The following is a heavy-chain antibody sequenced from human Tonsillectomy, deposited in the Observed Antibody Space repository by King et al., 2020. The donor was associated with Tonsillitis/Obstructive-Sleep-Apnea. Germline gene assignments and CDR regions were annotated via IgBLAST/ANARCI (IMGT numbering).Heavy chain of an antibody. V-gene: IGHV3-30*01. CDR2: ISYDGSNK. J-gene: IGHJ6*03. Sequence: VQLVESGGGVVQPGRSLRLSCAASGFTFSSYAMHWVRQAPGKGLEWVAVISYDGSNKYYADSVKGRFTISRDNSKNTLYLQMNSLRAEDTAVYYCARAIMVKGVITFYYYYMDVWGKGTTVTVSS. D-gene: IGHD3-10*01. CDR3: ARAIMVKGVITFYYYYMDV. CDR1: GFTFSSYA.